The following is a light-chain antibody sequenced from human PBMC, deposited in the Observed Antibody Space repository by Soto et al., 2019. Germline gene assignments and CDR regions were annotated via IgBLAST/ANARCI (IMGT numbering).Light chain of an antibody. CDR2: AAS. J-gene: IGKJ1*01. CDR1: QNIDTY. Sequence: DIQMTQSPPSLSASVGDRVTITCRASQNIDTYLNWYQQKPGKAPKLLIYAASSLQSGVPSRFSGSGSGTDFTLTISSLQPEDFATYYCQQSYSTLWTFGQGTKVDIK. V-gene: IGKV1-39*01. CDR3: QQSYSTLWT.